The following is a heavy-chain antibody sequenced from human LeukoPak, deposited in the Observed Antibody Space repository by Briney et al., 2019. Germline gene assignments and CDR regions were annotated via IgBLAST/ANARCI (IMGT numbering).Heavy chain of an antibody. Sequence: PGWSLRLSCAASGFTFSSYAMHWVRHAAGKAPKSVSAISSNGVNTYYADSVRGRFTISRDNSKNTLYLQMGSLRSEDMAVYYCARRHNYYYYMDVWGKGTTVTVSS. CDR1: GFTFSSYA. J-gene: IGHJ6*03. CDR3: ARRHNYYYYMDV. CDR2: ISSNGVNT. V-gene: IGHV3-64*02.